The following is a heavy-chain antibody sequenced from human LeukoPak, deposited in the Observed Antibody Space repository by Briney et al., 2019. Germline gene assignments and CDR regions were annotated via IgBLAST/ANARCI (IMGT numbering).Heavy chain of an antibody. CDR2: IYYSGST. J-gene: IGHJ4*02. CDR1: GGSISSYY. Sequence: SETLSLTCTVSGGSISSYYWSWIRQPPGKGLEWIRYIYYSGSTNYNPSLKSRVTISVDTSKNQFSLKLSSVTAADTAVYYCARGVTIYDFWSGYFSPRFDYWGQGTLVTVSS. V-gene: IGHV4-59*01. CDR3: ARGVTIYDFWSGYFSPRFDY. D-gene: IGHD3-3*01.